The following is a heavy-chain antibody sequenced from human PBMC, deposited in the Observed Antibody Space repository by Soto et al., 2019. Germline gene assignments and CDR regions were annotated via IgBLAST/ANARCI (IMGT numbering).Heavy chain of an antibody. J-gene: IGHJ6*02. V-gene: IGHV1-2*04. CDR1: GYSFTDYH. CDR3: ARGDSSDCSNGVCSFFYNHDMDV. Sequence: ASVHVSCKASGYSFTDYHIHWVRQAPGQGLEWLGRINPKSGGTSTAQKFQGWVTMTTDTSISTASMELTRLTSDDTAIYYCARGDSSDCSNGVCSFFYNHDMDVWGQGTAVTVSS. CDR2: INPKSGGT. D-gene: IGHD2-8*01.